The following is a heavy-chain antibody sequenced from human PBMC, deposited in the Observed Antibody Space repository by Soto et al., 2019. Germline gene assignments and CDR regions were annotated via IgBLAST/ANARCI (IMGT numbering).Heavy chain of an antibody. V-gene: IGHV4-31*03. CDR1: GGSISSGGYY. J-gene: IGHJ5*02. CDR3: AILRYSSSWYHNNWFDP. CDR2: IYYSGST. D-gene: IGHD6-13*01. Sequence: SETLSLTCTVSGGSISSGGYYWSWIRQHPGKGLEWIGYIYYSGSTYYNPSLKSRVTISVDTSKNQFSLKLSSVTAADTAVYYCAILRYSSSWYHNNWFDPWGQGTLVTV.